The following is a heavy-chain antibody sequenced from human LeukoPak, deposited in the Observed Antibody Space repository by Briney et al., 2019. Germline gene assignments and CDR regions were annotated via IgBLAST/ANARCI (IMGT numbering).Heavy chain of an antibody. Sequence: GASVKVSCKSSGYTFTNHDINWVRQATGQGLEGMGWMNPNSGNTGYAQKFQGRVTMTRSTSISTAYLELSSLKSEDPAVYYCARGGGGEYLDWFDLWGQGTLVIVSS. D-gene: IGHD3-16*01. V-gene: IGHV1-8*01. J-gene: IGHJ5*01. CDR1: GYTFTNHD. CDR2: MNPNSGNT. CDR3: ARGGGGEYLDWFDL.